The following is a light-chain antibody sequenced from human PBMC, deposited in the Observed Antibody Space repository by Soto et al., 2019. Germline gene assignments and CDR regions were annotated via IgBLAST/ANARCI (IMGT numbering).Light chain of an antibody. J-gene: IGKJ1*01. CDR1: QRISNY. CDR2: GAS. CDR3: QQYNNWPPA. Sequence: ERVMTQSPATLSVSPGERATLSCRASQRISNYLAWYQQKPGQAPRLLISGASTRATGIPARFSGSGSGTEFTLTISSLQSEDFAVYYCQQYNNWPPAFGQGTKVDIK. V-gene: IGKV3-15*01.